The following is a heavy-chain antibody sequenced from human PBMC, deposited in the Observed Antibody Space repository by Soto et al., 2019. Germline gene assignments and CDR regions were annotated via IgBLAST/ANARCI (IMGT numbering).Heavy chain of an antibody. V-gene: IGHV3-74*01. CDR2: VNSDESST. D-gene: IGHD2-21*02. CDR1: GFTFSSYW. Sequence: PGGSLRLSCAASGFTFSSYWMHWVRQGPGKGLVWVSRVNSDESSTSYADSVKGRFTISRDNAKNTLYLQMSSLRVEDTALYYCVCFECGRTAVVTAMEANGYWGQRTLVTVSS. J-gene: IGHJ4*02. CDR3: VCFECGRTAVVTAMEANGY.